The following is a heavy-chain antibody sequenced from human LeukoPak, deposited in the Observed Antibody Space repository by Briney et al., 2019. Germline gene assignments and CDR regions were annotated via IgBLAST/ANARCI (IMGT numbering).Heavy chain of an antibody. CDR1: GGSISSSSYY. J-gene: IGHJ2*01. V-gene: IGHV4-39*01. Sequence: PSETLSLTCTVSGGSISSSSYYWGWIRQPPGKGGEWIGNIYYSGSTYYNPSLKSRVTISVDTSKNQFSLKLSSVTAADTAVYYCAGTDYGDYVWYFDLWGRGTLVTVSS. D-gene: IGHD4-17*01. CDR2: IYYSGST. CDR3: AGTDYGDYVWYFDL.